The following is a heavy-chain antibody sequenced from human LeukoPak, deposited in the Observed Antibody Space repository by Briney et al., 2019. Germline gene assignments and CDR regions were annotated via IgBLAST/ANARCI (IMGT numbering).Heavy chain of an antibody. D-gene: IGHD4-17*01. CDR3: ASGGDYGY. Sequence: PGGSLRLSCAASGLPFTNAWMAWVRQPPGKGLEWVGRIKSETEGGTTDYAAPVKGRFTISRDNAKNSLYLQMNSLRAEDTAVYYCASGGDYGYWGQGTLVTVSS. V-gene: IGHV3-15*01. CDR1: GLPFTNAW. J-gene: IGHJ4*02. CDR2: IKSETEGGTT.